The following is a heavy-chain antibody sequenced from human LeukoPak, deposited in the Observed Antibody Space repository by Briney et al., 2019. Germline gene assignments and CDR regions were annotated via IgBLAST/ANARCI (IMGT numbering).Heavy chain of an antibody. CDR3: ARGVRGDCGAWCNFDY. J-gene: IGHJ4*02. D-gene: IGHD2-21*02. Sequence: GGSLRLSCAASGFTFSSYGMNWVRQAPGKGLEWVSYISSSSSNIYYADSVKGRFTTSRDNAKNSLYLQMNSLRDEDTAVSCCARGVRGDCGAWCNFDYWGQGTLVTVSS. V-gene: IGHV3-48*02. CDR2: ISSSSSNI. CDR1: GFTFSSYG.